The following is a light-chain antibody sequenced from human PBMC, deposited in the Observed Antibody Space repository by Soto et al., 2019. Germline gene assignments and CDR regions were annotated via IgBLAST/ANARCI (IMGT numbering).Light chain of an antibody. J-gene: IGLJ3*02. CDR3: CSYAGNYIWV. CDR1: SSDVGTYNF. V-gene: IGLV2-11*01. Sequence: QSALTQPRSVSGSPGQSVTLSCDGSSSDVGTYNFVSWYQQHPGKAPRLMIFDVSERPSGVPDRFSGSKSGNTASLTISGLQAEDEADYYCCSYAGNYIWVFGGGTKLTV. CDR2: DVS.